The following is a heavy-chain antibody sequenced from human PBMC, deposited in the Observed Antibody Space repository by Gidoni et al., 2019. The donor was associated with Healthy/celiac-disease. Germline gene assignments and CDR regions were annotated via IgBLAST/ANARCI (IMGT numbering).Heavy chain of an antibody. V-gene: IGHV3-7*01. J-gene: IGHJ4*02. CDR2: IKQDGSEK. CDR1: GFTFSSYW. Sequence: EVQLVESGGGLVQPGGSLRLSCAASGFTFSSYWMSWVRQAPGKGLEWVANIKQDGSEKYYVDSVKGRFTITRDNAKNSLYLQMNSLRAEDTAVYYCARDYPPHSSSSYYFDYWGQGTLVTVSS. CDR3: ARDYPPHSSSSYYFDY. D-gene: IGHD6-6*01.